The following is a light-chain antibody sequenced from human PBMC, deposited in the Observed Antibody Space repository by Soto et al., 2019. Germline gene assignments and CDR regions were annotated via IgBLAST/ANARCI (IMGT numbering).Light chain of an antibody. CDR3: SSYTNSSTLV. CDR1: DSDIGRYDY. Sequence: QSALTQPRSVAGSPGQSVTISCTGTDSDIGRYDYVSWYQQHPGKAPKLLIYDVSQRPSGVPDRFSGSKSGNTASLTISGLQTDDEADYYCSSYTNSSTLVFGGGTKVTVL. CDR2: DVS. J-gene: IGLJ2*01. V-gene: IGLV2-11*01.